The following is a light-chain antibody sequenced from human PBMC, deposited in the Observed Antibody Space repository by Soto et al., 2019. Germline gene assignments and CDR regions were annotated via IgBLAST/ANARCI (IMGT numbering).Light chain of an antibody. V-gene: IGKV1-27*01. CDR2: SAS. J-gene: IGKJ3*01. CDR3: QKYDSAPFT. CDR1: QSIARY. Sequence: DIQMTQSPSSLSAFVGDRVTITCRASQSIARYLNWYQQRPGKVPKLIIYSASSLFSGAPSRFSGSGSGTDFTLTIFNLQPDDVATYYCQKYDSAPFTFGPGTRVEIK.